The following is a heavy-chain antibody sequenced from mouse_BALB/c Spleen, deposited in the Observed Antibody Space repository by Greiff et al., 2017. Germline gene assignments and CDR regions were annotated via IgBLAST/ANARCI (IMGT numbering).Heavy chain of an antibody. Sequence: EVMLVESGGGLVKPGGSLKLSCAASGFTFSSYAMSWVRQTPEKRLEWVATISSGGSYTYYPDSVKGRFTISRDNAKNTLYLQMSSLRSEDTAMYYCARHEQGYFDVWGAGTTVTVSS. V-gene: IGHV5-9-3*01. CDR3: ARHEQGYFDV. CDR1: GFTFSSYA. J-gene: IGHJ1*01. CDR2: ISSGGSYT.